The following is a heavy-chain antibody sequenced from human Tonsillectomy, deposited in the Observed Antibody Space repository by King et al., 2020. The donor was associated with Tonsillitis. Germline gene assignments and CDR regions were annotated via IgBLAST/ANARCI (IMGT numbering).Heavy chain of an antibody. J-gene: IGHJ6*03. CDR3: VKDDQFGQTGYYYMDV. CDR1: GFTFDDYA. Sequence: QLVQSGGGVVQPGGSLRLSCATSGFTFDDYAMHWVRQAPGKGLEWVSLISGDGGKTFYTDSVKGRFTISRDNSKNSLYLQMNSLRTEDTALYSCVKDDQFGQTGYYYMDVWGKGTTVTVSS. CDR2: ISGDGGKT. D-gene: IGHD3-10*01. V-gene: IGHV3-43*02.